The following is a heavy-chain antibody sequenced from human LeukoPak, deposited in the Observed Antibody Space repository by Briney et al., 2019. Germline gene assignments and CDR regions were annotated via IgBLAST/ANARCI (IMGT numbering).Heavy chain of an antibody. CDR3: ARTTVVTEY. V-gene: IGHV3-21*04. CDR1: GFTFKTYS. D-gene: IGHD4-23*01. J-gene: IGHJ4*02. Sequence: GGSLRLSCVVSGFTFKTYSMNWVRQAPGKGLEWVSSISSGGTYVDYADSVKGRFTISRDNAKNSLYLQMNSLRAEDTAVYYCARTTVVTEYWGQGTLVTVSS. CDR2: ISSGGTYV.